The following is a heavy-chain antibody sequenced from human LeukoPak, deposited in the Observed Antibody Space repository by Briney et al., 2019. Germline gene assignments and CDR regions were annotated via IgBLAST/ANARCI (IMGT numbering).Heavy chain of an antibody. J-gene: IGHJ6*02. CDR2: INSDGSST. CDR3: ARDWNDYYYYGMDV. V-gene: IGHV3-74*01. D-gene: IGHD1-1*01. Sequence: GGSLRLSCAASGFTFSNYWMSWVRQAPGKGLVWVSRINSDGSSTSYADSVKGRFTISRDNAKNTLYLQMNSLRAEDTAVYYCARDWNDYYYYGMDVWGQGTTVTVSS. CDR1: GFTFSNYW.